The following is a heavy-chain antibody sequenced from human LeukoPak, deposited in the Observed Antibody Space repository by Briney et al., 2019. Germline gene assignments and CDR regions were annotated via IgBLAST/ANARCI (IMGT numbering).Heavy chain of an antibody. D-gene: IGHD3-22*01. J-gene: IGHJ4*02. Sequence: GGSLRLSCAASGFTFNTYAMSWVRQTPGKGLEWVSTISGTDDSTYYADSVKGRFTTSRDNSKNTLYLQMDSLRAEDTAVYHCARDRAVGYYDSGGHVIFDYWGQGTLVTVSS. CDR2: ISGTDDST. CDR1: GFTFNTYA. V-gene: IGHV3-23*01. CDR3: ARDRAVGYYDSGGHVIFDY.